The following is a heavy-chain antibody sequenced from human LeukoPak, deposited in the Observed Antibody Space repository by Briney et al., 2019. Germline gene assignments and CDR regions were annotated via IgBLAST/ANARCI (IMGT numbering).Heavy chain of an antibody. V-gene: IGHV1-2*02. CDR3: ARAGSYKDFYYFDS. CDR1: AYTFTGYY. Sequence: ASVTVSCKSSAYTFTGYYMHWVRQAPGQGLGLVGCIIPTIGGKNHAQKFQGRVTMNRDTSISTAYMELSRLRSDDTAAYSCARAGSYKDFYYFDSWGQGTLVTVSS. J-gene: IGHJ4*02. CDR2: IIPTIGGK. D-gene: IGHD1-26*01.